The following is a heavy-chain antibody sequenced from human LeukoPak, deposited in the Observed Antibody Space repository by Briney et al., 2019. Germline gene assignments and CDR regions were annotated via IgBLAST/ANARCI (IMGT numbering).Heavy chain of an antibody. V-gene: IGHV3-7*05. CDR3: ARGTPDRSGRVDAFDI. CDR1: GYTFSSFW. J-gene: IGHJ3*02. Sequence: GGSLRLSCAFSGYTFSSFWMSWVRQAPGKGLEWVASIKQDGSEIQDVDSVKGRSTISRDNSKNTVFLQMNSLRAEDTAVYYCARGTPDRSGRVDAFDIWGQGTMVTVSS. D-gene: IGHD3-22*01. CDR2: IKQDGSEI.